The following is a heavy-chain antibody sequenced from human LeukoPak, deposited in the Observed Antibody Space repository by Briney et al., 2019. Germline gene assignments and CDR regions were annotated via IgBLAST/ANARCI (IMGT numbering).Heavy chain of an antibody. CDR1: GGSFSGYY. D-gene: IGHD3-22*01. Sequence: SETLSLTCTVYGGSFSGYYWSWIRQPPGKGLEWIGEINHSGSTNYNPSLKSRVTISVDTSKNQFSLKLSSVTAADTAVYYCARARIVVVITSSYYYYYGMDVWGQGTTVTVSS. J-gene: IGHJ6*02. V-gene: IGHV4-34*01. CDR3: ARARIVVVITSSYYYYYGMDV. CDR2: INHSGST.